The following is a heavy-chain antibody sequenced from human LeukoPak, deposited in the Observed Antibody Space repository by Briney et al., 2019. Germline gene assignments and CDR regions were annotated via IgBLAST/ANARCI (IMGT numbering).Heavy chain of an antibody. D-gene: IGHD3-10*01. CDR1: GFTFSSYT. CDR2: ISYDGSNK. J-gene: IGHJ4*02. V-gene: IGHV3-30-3*01. Sequence: PGRSLRLSCAASGFTFSSYTMHWVRQAPGKGLEWVAVISYDGSNKCYADSVKGRFTISRDNSKNTLNLQMNSLRGEDTALYYCARRGTVLDYWGQGTLVTVSS. CDR3: ARRGTVLDY.